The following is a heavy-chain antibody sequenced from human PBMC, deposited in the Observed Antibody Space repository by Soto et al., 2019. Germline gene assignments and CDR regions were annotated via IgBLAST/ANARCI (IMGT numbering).Heavy chain of an antibody. CDR1: GFTFDDYT. Sequence: GGSLRLSCAASGFTFDDYTMHWVRQAPGKGLEWVSLISWDGGSTYYADSVKGRFTISRDNSKNSLYLQMNSLRTEDTALYYCAKDPLPGFWSGYYNWFDPWGQGTMVTVSS. V-gene: IGHV3-43*01. J-gene: IGHJ5*02. D-gene: IGHD3-3*01. CDR2: ISWDGGST. CDR3: AKDPLPGFWSGYYNWFDP.